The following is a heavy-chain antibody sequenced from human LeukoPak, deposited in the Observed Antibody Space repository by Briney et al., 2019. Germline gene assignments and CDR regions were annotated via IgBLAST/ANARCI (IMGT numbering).Heavy chain of an antibody. CDR3: ARDRIVGSSYYDGMDV. J-gene: IGHJ6*02. V-gene: IGHV4-61*08. CDR1: GGSISSGGYY. CDR2: IYYSGST. Sequence: SETLSLTCTVSGGSISSGGYYWSWIRQHPGKGLEWIGYIYYSGSTNYNPSLKSRVTISVDTSKNQFSLKLSSVTAADTAVYYCARDRIVGSSYYDGMDVWGQGTTVTVSS. D-gene: IGHD1-26*01.